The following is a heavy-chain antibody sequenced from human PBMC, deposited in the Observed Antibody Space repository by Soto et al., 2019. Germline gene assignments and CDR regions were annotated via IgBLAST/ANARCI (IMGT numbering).Heavy chain of an antibody. Sequence: SETLSLTCTVSGGSIGSYYWSWIRQPPGKGLEWIGYIYYSGSTNYNPSLKSRVTISVDTSKNQFSLKLSSVTAADTAVYYCARHVRTRLGNSNGWYSPIGCFXYWGQGTLVXVSS. CDR3: ARHVRTRLGNSNGWYSPIGCFXY. CDR2: IYYSGST. D-gene: IGHD6-19*01. CDR1: GGSIGSYY. J-gene: IGHJ4*02. V-gene: IGHV4-59*08.